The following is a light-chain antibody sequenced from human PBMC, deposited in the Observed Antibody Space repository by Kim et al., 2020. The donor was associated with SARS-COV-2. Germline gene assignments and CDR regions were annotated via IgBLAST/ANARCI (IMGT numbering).Light chain of an antibody. CDR2: AAS. V-gene: IGKV1-39*01. CDR1: QSISSY. J-gene: IGKJ5*01. CDR3: QQSYSTPIT. Sequence: DIQMTQSPSSLSASVGDRVTITCRAIQSISSYLNWYQQKPGKAPKLLIYAASSLQSGVPSKFRGSGSGTDFTLTINSLQPEDFATYYCQQSYSTPITFGQGTRLEIK.